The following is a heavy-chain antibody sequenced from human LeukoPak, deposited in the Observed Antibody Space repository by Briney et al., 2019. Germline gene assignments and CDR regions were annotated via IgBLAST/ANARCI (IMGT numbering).Heavy chain of an antibody. CDR1: GDSVSSTSAA. CDR2: TYYRSKWYN. D-gene: IGHD4-11*01. Sequence: SQTLSLTCAISGDSVSSTSAARNWIRQSPSRGLEWLGRTYYRSKWYNDYAVSMKSRITINPDTSKNQFSLQLNSVTPEDAAVYYCARKVTTGAFDIWGQGTMVTVSS. V-gene: IGHV6-1*01. CDR3: ARKVTTGAFDI. J-gene: IGHJ3*02.